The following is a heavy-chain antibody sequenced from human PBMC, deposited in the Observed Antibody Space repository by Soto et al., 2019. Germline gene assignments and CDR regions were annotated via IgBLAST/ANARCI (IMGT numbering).Heavy chain of an antibody. D-gene: IGHD6-13*01. Sequence: PSETLSLTCTVSGGSISSGDYYWSWIRQPPGKGLEWIGYIYYSGSTYYNPSLKSRVTISVDTSKNQFSLKLSSVTAADTAVYYCARNLASGYSSSWYSDYWGQGTLVTSPQ. CDR3: ARNLASGYSSSWYSDY. CDR2: IYYSGST. CDR1: GGSISSGDYY. V-gene: IGHV4-30-4*01. J-gene: IGHJ4*02.